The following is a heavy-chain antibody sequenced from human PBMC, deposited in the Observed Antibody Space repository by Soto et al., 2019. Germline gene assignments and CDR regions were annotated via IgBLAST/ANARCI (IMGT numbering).Heavy chain of an antibody. Sequence: PSETLSLTCAVYGGSFSGYYWSWIRQPPGKGLEWIGEINHSGSTNYSPSLKSRVTISVDTSKNQFSLKLSSVTAADTAVYYCARAIVATIAFDYWGQGTLVTVSS. CDR3: ARAIVATIAFDY. V-gene: IGHV4-34*01. J-gene: IGHJ4*02. CDR2: INHSGST. CDR1: GGSFSGYY. D-gene: IGHD5-12*01.